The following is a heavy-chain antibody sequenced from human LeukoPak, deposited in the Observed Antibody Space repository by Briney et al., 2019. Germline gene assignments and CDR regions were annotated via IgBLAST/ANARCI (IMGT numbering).Heavy chain of an antibody. CDR2: ISWNSGTI. D-gene: IGHD3-10*01. CDR3: ARGLGSYYYGSGSYPFDP. Sequence: GGSLRLSCAASGFAFEDYAMHWVRRAPGKGLEWVSGISWNSGTIVYADSAKGRFTISRDNSRNPLYLQMNSLRAEDTAVYYCARGLGSYYYGSGSYPFDPWGQGTLVTVSS. J-gene: IGHJ5*02. V-gene: IGHV3-9*01. CDR1: GFAFEDYA.